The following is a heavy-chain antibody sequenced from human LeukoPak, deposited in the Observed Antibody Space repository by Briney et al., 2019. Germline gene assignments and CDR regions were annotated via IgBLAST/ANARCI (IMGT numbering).Heavy chain of an antibody. CDR1: GGSFSGYY. V-gene: IGHV4-34*01. CDR3: AKPSGIAVAGGFDP. Sequence: SETLSLTCAVYGGSFSGYYWSWIRQPPGKGLEWIGEINHSGSTNYNPSLKSRVTISVDTSKNQFSLKLSSVTAADTAVYYCAKPSGIAVAGGFDPWGQGTLVTVSS. D-gene: IGHD6-19*01. CDR2: INHSGST. J-gene: IGHJ5*02.